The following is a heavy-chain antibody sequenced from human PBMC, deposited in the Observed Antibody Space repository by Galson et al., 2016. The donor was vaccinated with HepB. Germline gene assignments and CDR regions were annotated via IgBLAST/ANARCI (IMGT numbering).Heavy chain of an antibody. CDR2: IYPGDSDT. Sequence: QSGAEVKKPGESLKISCKGSGYNFASYWLGWVRQMPGKGLEWMGIIYPGDSDTRYNPSVQGQVTFSGDKSISTAYLQWSSLKASDTALYFCARQGSMQAFDMWGQGTMVTVSS. CDR1: GYNFASYW. D-gene: IGHD2-8*01. J-gene: IGHJ3*02. V-gene: IGHV5-51*01. CDR3: ARQGSMQAFDM.